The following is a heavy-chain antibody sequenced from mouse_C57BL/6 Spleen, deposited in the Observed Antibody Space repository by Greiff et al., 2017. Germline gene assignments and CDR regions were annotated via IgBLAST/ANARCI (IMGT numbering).Heavy chain of an antibody. D-gene: IGHD1-1*01. CDR2: IDPSDSYT. CDR1: GYTFTSYW. CDR3: ARFIKRYFDV. Sequence: QVQLQQPGAELVRPGPSVKLSCKASGYTFTSYWMHWVKQRPGQGLEWIGVIDPSDSYTNYNQKFKGKATLTVDTSSSTAYMQLSSLTSEDSAVYYCARFIKRYFDVWGTGTTVTVSS. V-gene: IGHV1-59*01. J-gene: IGHJ1*03.